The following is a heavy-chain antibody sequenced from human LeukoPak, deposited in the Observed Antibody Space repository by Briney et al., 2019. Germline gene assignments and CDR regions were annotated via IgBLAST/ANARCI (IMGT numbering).Heavy chain of an antibody. CDR1: GGSISGSSYF. CDR2: IYHSGST. Sequence: NPSETLSLTCTVSGGSISGSSYFWGWIRQPPGKGLEWIGYIYHSGSTYYNPSLKSRVTISVDRSKNQFSLKLSSVTAADTAVYYCARVVTQHYFDYWGQGTLVTVSS. V-gene: IGHV4-39*07. CDR3: ARVVTQHYFDY. J-gene: IGHJ4*02. D-gene: IGHD5-18*01.